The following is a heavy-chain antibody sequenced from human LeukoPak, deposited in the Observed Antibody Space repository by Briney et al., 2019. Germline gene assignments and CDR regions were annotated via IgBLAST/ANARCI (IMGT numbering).Heavy chain of an antibody. CDR2: INPNTGGV. J-gene: IGHJ4*02. CDR3: ARDLTSTSNWEFDY. V-gene: IGHV1-2*04. D-gene: IGHD1-26*01. CDR1: GCTFAHYF. Sequence: GASVKVSFKASGCTFAHYFIHWVRQAPGQGLEWMGRINPNTGGVEYASKLQGWVTMTSDTSISTAYVEVNRLISDDTAVYYCARDLTSTSNWEFDYWGQGTLVIVSS.